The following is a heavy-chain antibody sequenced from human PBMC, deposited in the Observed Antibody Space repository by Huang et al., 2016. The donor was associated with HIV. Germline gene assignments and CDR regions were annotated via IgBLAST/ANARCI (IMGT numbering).Heavy chain of an antibody. J-gene: IGHJ6*02. CDR2: VNDSGAT. CDR3: ARQWTILEWLLGLDV. CDR1: GGSFTGNY. Sequence: QMQLQQRGAGLLKPSETLSLTCGVSGGSFTGNYLTWLRQAPGKGLEWIGEVNDSGATNDNPSLNGRVTISLDKSNRELSRNLRSVTAADTAVYYCARQWTILEWLLGLDVWGQGTTVSVSS. D-gene: IGHD3-3*01. V-gene: IGHV4-34*02.